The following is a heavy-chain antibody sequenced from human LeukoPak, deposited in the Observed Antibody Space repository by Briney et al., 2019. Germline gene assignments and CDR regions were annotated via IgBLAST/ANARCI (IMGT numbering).Heavy chain of an antibody. J-gene: IGHJ4*02. CDR2: IKQDGSEK. CDR1: GFTFSSYW. CDR3: AKIREQQLAEIFDY. V-gene: IGHV3-7*03. Sequence: GGSLRLSCAASGFTFSSYWMSWVRQAPGKELEWVANIKQDGSEKYYVDSVKGRFTISRDNAKNSLYLQMNSLRAEDTAVYYCAKIREQQLAEIFDYWGQGTLVTVSS. D-gene: IGHD6-13*01.